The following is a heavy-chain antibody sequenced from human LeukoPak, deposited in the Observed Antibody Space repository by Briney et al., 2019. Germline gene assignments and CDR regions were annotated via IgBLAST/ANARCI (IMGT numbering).Heavy chain of an antibody. D-gene: IGHD5-18*01. CDR3: ARRKGYSYGPYSWFDP. CDR1: GYSFTSYW. J-gene: IGHJ5*02. CDR2: IYPGDSDT. V-gene: IGHV5-51*01. Sequence: GESLKISCKGSGYSFTSYWIGWVRQMPGKGLEWMGIIYPGDSDTRYSPSFQGQVTISADKSISTAYLQWSSLKASDTAMYYCARRKGYSYGPYSWFDPWGQGTLVTVSS.